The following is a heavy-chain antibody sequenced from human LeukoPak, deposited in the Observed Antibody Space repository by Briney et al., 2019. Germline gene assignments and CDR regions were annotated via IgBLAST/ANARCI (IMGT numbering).Heavy chain of an antibody. CDR3: TRESGAFSPFGF. J-gene: IGHJ4*02. CDR1: GGSITTTNW. V-gene: IGHV4-4*02. CDR2: VHLSGAT. D-gene: IGHD1-26*01. Sequence: SSETLSLTCAVSGGSITTTNWWSWVRQPPGKGPEWIGEVHLSGATNYNPSLESRVSMSIDKSKNHLSLEVTSVTAADTAIYYCTRESGAFSPFGFWGQGTLLTVSS.